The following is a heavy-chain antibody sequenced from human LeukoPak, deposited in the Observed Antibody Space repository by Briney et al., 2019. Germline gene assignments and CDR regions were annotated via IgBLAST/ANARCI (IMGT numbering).Heavy chain of an antibody. J-gene: IGHJ4*02. CDR2: IYYSGST. D-gene: IGHD3-10*01. CDR1: GGSISSSSYY. Sequence: ASETLSLTCTVSGGSISSSSYYWGWIRQPPGKELEWIGSIYYSGSTYYNPSLKSRVNISVDTSKNQFSLKLSSVTAADTAVYYCARGVTEGGARFDYWGQGTLVTVSS. V-gene: IGHV4-39*07. CDR3: ARGVTEGGARFDY.